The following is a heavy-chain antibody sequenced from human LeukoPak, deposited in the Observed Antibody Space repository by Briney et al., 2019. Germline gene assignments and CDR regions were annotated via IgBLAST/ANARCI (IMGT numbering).Heavy chain of an antibody. D-gene: IGHD6-13*01. J-gene: IGHJ4*02. Sequence: GGTLRLSCGASGFSFSSYGMSWVRQAPGKGLEWVSAISGSGGSTYYADSVKGRFTISRDNSKNTLYLQMNSLRAEDTAVYYCAKASGYSSSWTPLDYWDQGTLVTVSS. V-gene: IGHV3-23*01. CDR3: AKASGYSSSWTPLDY. CDR1: GFSFSSYG. CDR2: ISGSGGST.